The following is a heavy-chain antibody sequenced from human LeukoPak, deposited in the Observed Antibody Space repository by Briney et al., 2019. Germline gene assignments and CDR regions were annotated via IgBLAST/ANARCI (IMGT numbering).Heavy chain of an antibody. Sequence: PGGSLRLSCAASGSTFSSYAMHWVRQAPGKGLEWVAVISYDGSNKYYADSVKGRFTISRDNSKNTLYLQMNSLRAEDTAVYYCARDSVVVAAMGAFDIWGQGTMVTVSS. D-gene: IGHD2-15*01. CDR1: GSTFSSYA. CDR2: ISYDGSNK. V-gene: IGHV3-30*04. CDR3: ARDSVVVAAMGAFDI. J-gene: IGHJ3*02.